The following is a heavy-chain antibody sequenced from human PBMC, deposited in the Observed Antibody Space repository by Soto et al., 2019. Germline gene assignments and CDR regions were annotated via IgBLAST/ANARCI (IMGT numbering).Heavy chain of an antibody. J-gene: IGHJ5*02. Sequence: VNFSCKASGYTFTSYGIHWVRQAPGQRLEWMGWINAANGNTGYAQKFQGRVTMTRNTSISTAYMELSSLRSEDTAVYYCARFSAIWSGYPWGQGTLVTVSS. CDR3: ARFSAIWSGYP. CDR1: GYTFTSYG. CDR2: INAANGNT. D-gene: IGHD3-3*01. V-gene: IGHV1-8*01.